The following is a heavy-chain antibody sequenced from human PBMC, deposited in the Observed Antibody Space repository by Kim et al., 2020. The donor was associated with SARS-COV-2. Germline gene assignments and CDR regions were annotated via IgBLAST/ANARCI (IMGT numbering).Heavy chain of an antibody. V-gene: IGHV3-74*01. CDR3: IREGYNYGYAY. D-gene: IGHD5-18*01. J-gene: IGHJ4*02. Sequence: GGSLRLSCAASGFTFSGYWMQWVRQAPGKGLVWVSRIKSDGSDITYADSVKGRFTISRDNARNTLYLQMQSLRAEDTAVYYCIREGYNYGYAYWGQGTLVTVSS. CDR1: GFTFSGYW. CDR2: IKSDGSDI.